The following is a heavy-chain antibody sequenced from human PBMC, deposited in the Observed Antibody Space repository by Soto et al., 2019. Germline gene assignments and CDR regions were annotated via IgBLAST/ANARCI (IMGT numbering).Heavy chain of an antibody. Sequence: HVQLQESGPGLVKPSGTLSLTCDVSNGSISSSNWWNWVRQPPGMELEWIGEIYHTGSANYNPSLKSRVTITVDKSKNQFSLRLNSVTAADPAVYHCARAVAGLDFDYWGQGTLVTVSS. D-gene: IGHD6-19*01. CDR3: ARAVAGLDFDY. J-gene: IGHJ4*02. CDR1: NGSISSSNW. V-gene: IGHV4-4*02. CDR2: IYHTGSA.